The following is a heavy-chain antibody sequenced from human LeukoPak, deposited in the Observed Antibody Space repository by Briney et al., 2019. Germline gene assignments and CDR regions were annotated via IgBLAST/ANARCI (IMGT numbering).Heavy chain of an antibody. CDR3: AVGDQNYFDY. V-gene: IGHV1-2*02. D-gene: IGHD4-17*01. Sequence: ASVTVSCKASGYTFTDYYINWVRQAPGQGLEWMGWINPNSGGTNYAQKFQGRVTMTRDTSISTAYMELSRLRSDDTAVYYCAVGDQNYFDYWGQGTLVTVSS. J-gene: IGHJ4*02. CDR1: GYTFTDYY. CDR2: INPNSGGT.